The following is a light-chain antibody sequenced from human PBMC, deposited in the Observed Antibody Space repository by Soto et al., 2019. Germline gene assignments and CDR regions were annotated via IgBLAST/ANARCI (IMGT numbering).Light chain of an antibody. CDR3: QQYSNWLIT. CDR2: SSS. Sequence: IVLTQSPATLSLSLGERATLSCRASQSIGSYLAWYQHKLGQPPRLLIVSSSRRPTDVPARFSGSGSGTEFTLTISSLQSEDFAVYYCQQYSNWLITFGQGTRLEI. CDR1: QSIGSY. V-gene: IGKV3-15*01. J-gene: IGKJ5*01.